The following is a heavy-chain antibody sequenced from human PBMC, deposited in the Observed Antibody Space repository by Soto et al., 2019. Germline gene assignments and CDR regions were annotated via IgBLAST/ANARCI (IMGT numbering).Heavy chain of an antibody. D-gene: IGHD6-19*01. Sequence: SETLSLTCTVSGGSISSSSYYWGWIRQPPGKGLEWIGSIYYSGSTYYNPSLKSRVTISVDTSKNQFSLKLSSVTAADTAVYYCVSILSGWYGIWGQGTLVTVSS. J-gene: IGHJ4*02. CDR3: VSILSGWYGI. V-gene: IGHV4-39*01. CDR1: GGSISSSSYY. CDR2: IYYSGST.